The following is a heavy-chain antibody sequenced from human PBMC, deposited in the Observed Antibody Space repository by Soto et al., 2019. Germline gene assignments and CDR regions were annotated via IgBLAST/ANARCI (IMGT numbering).Heavy chain of an antibody. CDR1: GYSFSNYW. J-gene: IGHJ6*02. CDR2: IYPGDSDT. D-gene: IGHD3-3*01. V-gene: IGHV5-51*01. Sequence: GESLKISCEGSGYSFSNYWIAWVRQIPWKGLEWMAIIYPGDSDTRYSPSFQGQVTISADKSISTAYLQWSSLKASDTAMYYCASTSGYDFWSAYYTPRVRDYYYYGMDVWGQGTTVTV. CDR3: ASTSGYDFWSAYYTPRVRDYYYYGMDV.